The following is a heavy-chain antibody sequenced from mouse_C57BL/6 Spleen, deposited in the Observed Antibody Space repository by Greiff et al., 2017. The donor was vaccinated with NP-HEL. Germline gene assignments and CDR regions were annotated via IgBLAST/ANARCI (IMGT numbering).Heavy chain of an antibody. CDR2: INPYNGDT. V-gene: IGHV1-20*01. CDR3: ARGGSSPYWYFDV. J-gene: IGHJ1*03. CDR1: GYSFTGYF. D-gene: IGHD1-1*01. Sequence: EVQLQQSGPELVKPGDSVKISCKASGYSFTGYFMNWVMQSHGKSLEWIGRINPYNGDTFYNQKFKGKATLTVDKSSSTAHMELRSLASEDSAVYYCARGGSSPYWYFDVWGTGTTVTVSS.